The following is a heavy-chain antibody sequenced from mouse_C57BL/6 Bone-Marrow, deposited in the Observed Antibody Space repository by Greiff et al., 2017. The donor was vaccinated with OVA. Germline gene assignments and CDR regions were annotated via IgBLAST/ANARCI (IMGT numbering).Heavy chain of an antibody. Sequence: EVQLQQSGPELVKPGASVKISCKASGYTFTDYYMNWVKQSHGKSLEWIGDINPNNGGTSYNQKFKGKATLTVDKSSSTAYMELRSLTSEDSAVYYCARDYSNGDYWGQGTTLTVSS. CDR1: GYTFTDYY. V-gene: IGHV1-26*01. D-gene: IGHD2-5*01. CDR2: INPNNGGT. J-gene: IGHJ2*01. CDR3: ARDYSNGDY.